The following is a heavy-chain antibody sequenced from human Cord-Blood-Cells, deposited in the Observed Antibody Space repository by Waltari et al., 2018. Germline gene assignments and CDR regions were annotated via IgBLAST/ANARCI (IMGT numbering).Heavy chain of an antibody. J-gene: IGHJ4*02. CDR1: GFTFSSYW. Sequence: EVQLVESGGGLVKPGGSLRLSCAASGFTFSSYWMHWVRQAPGKGLVWVSRINSYGSSTSYADTVKGRSTISRDNAKNTLYLQMNSLRAEDTAVYYCARDPVSSSSLDYWGQGTLVTVSS. D-gene: IGHD6-6*01. CDR3: ARDPVSSSSLDY. V-gene: IGHV3-74*01. CDR2: INSYGSST.